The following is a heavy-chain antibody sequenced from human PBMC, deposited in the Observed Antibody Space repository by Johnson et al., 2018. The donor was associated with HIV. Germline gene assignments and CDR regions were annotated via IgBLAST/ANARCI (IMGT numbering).Heavy chain of an antibody. CDR1: GFTFSNAW. J-gene: IGHJ3*02. D-gene: IGHD3-22*01. CDR2: IKSKTDGGTT. CDR3: TTGHYYDSSGYYYLSSAAFDI. V-gene: IGHV3-15*01. Sequence: VHLVESGGGLVKPGGSLRLSCAASGFTFSNAWMSWVRQAPGKGLEWVGRIKSKTDGGTTDYAAPVKGRFTISRDDSKNTLYLQMNSLKTEDTAVYYCTTGHYYDSSGYYYLSSAAFDIWGQGTMVTVSS.